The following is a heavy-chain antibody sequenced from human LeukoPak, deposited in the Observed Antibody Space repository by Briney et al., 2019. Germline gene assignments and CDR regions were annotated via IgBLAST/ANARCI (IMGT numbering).Heavy chain of an antibody. Sequence: SETLSLTCTVSGGSISSYYWSWIRQSPGKGLEWIGYIFYIGSTNYNPSLKSRVTISVDTSKNQFSLKLSSVTAADTAVYYCASVAAAGTAGDYWGQGTLVTVSS. V-gene: IGHV4-59*08. CDR2: IFYIGST. CDR3: ASVAAAGTAGDY. J-gene: IGHJ4*02. D-gene: IGHD6-13*01. CDR1: GGSISSYY.